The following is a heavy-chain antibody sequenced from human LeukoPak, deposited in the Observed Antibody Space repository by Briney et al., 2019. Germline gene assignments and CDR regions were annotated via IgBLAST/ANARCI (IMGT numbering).Heavy chain of an antibody. CDR3: ARRLMITFGGVIGNPHNWFDP. V-gene: IGHV4-34*01. Sequence: SETLSLTCAVYGGSFSGYYWSWIRQPPGKGLEWIGEINHSGSTNYNPSLKSRVTISVDTSKNQFSLKLSSVTAADTAVYYCARRLMITFGGVIGNPHNWFDPWGQGTLVTVSS. CDR1: GGSFSGYY. CDR2: INHSGST. D-gene: IGHD3-16*02. J-gene: IGHJ5*02.